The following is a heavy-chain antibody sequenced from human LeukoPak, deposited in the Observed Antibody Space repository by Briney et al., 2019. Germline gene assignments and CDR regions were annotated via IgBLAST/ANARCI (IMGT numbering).Heavy chain of an antibody. Sequence: ASVKVSCKVSGYTLTELSMHWVRQAPGKGLEWMGGFDPEDGETIYAQKFQGRVTMTEDTSTDTAYMELSSLRSEDTAVYYCATVATSQYSYLHYYYYMDVWGKGTTVTVSS. J-gene: IGHJ6*03. D-gene: IGHD5-18*01. CDR2: FDPEDGET. CDR3: ATVATSQYSYLHYYYYMDV. V-gene: IGHV1-24*01. CDR1: GYTLTELS.